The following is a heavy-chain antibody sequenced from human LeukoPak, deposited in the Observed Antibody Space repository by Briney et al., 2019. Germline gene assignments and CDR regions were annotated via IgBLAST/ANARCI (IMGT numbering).Heavy chain of an antibody. V-gene: IGHV1-69*05. J-gene: IGHJ4*02. Sequence: SVKVSCKASGGTFSSYAISWVRQAPGHGLEWMGGIIPIFGTANYAQKFQGRVTITTDESPSTAYMELSSLRSEDTAVYYCASSIEMATITFDYWGQGTLVTVSS. CDR3: ASSIEMATITFDY. CDR1: GGTFSSYA. CDR2: IIPIFGTA. D-gene: IGHD5-24*01.